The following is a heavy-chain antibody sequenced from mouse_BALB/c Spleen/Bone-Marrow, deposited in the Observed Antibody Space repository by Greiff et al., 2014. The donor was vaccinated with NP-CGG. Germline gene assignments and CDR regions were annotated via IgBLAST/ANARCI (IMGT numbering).Heavy chain of an antibody. V-gene: IGHV14-3*02. CDR3: AAYYYGSSQFAY. J-gene: IGHJ3*01. D-gene: IGHD1-1*01. CDR2: IDPANGNT. Sequence: EVQLQQSGAELVKPGASVKLSCTASGFNIKDTYMHWVKQRPEQGLEWIGRIDPANGNTKYDPKFQGTATITADTSSNTAYLQLRSLTSEGTAVYYCAAYYYGSSQFAYWGQGTLVTVSA. CDR1: GFNIKDTY.